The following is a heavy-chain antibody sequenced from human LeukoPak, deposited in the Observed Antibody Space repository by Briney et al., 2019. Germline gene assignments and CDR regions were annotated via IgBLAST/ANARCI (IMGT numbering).Heavy chain of an antibody. CDR3: ARRRYYDSTGYFE. J-gene: IGHJ1*01. CDR1: GDFISSSSYY. V-gene: IGHV4-39*02. Sequence: SETLSLTCTVSGDFISSSSYYWGWIRQPPGKGLEWIGDIYYTGETYYNPSLKSRVFISIDTSKNYFSLNLNFVTAADTAVYYRARRRYYDSTGYFEWGRGSLVTVSS. CDR2: IYYTGET. D-gene: IGHD3-22*01.